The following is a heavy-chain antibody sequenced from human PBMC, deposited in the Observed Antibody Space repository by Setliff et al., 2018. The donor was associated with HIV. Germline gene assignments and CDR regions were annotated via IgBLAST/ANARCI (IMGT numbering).Heavy chain of an antibody. CDR3: ARRLYSSEAFDP. J-gene: IGHJ5*02. D-gene: IGHD6-25*01. V-gene: IGHV5-51*01. CDR1: GYRFTDYW. CDR2: IYPGDSDT. Sequence: PGESLKISCRGSGYRFTDYWIGWVRQMPGKGLEWMGVIYPGDSDTRYNPSFQGQVAISADKSTSTAYLQWSSLKASDNAMYYCARRLYSSEAFDPWGQGTLVTVS.